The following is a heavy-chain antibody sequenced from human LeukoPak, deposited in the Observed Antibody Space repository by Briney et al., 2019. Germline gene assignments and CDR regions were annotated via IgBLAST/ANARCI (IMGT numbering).Heavy chain of an antibody. CDR3: ARNNGMDV. CDR1: GFALSSHW. CDR2: VNRDGSET. J-gene: IGHJ6*02. Sequence: PGGSLRLSCAASGFALSSHWMTWVRQAPGRGQEWVANVNRDGSETYYLDSVKGRFTISKDNAKNSLYLQMNSLRAEDTALYHCARNNGMDVWGQGTTVIVSS. V-gene: IGHV3-7*03.